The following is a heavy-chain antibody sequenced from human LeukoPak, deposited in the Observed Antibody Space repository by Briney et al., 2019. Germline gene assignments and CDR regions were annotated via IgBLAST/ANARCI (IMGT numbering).Heavy chain of an antibody. D-gene: IGHD2-21*02. CDR1: GFTFSNYW. CDR3: ARGWGITVTASFDS. CDR2: INSDGSTT. Sequence: GGSLRLSCAASGFTFSNYWMYWVRQAPGKGLEWVSRINSDGSTTNYAESVKGRFTISRDNVKDSLNLQMNTLRAEDTAMYYCARGWGITVTASFDSWGQGTMVIVSS. V-gene: IGHV3-74*01. J-gene: IGHJ4*02.